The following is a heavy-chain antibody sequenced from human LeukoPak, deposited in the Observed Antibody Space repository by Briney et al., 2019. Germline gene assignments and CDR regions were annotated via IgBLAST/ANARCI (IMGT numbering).Heavy chain of an antibody. CDR2: IYHSGST. V-gene: IGHV4-30-2*01. CDR3: ARDSSGYYYRFDP. Sequence: PSETLSLTCTVSGGSISSGGYYWSWIRQPPGKGLEWIGYIYHSGSTYYNPSLKSRVTISVDRSKNQFSLKLSSVTAADTAVYYCARDSSGYYYRFDPWGQGTLVTVSS. CDR1: GGSISSGGYY. D-gene: IGHD3-22*01. J-gene: IGHJ5*02.